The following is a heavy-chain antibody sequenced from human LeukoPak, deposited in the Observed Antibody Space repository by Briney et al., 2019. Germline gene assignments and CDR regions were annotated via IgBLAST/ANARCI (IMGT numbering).Heavy chain of an antibody. V-gene: IGHV4-4*07. Sequence: SETLSLTCTVSGGSISSYYWSWVRQPAGKGLEWIGRIYTSGSTNYNPSLKSRATMSVDTSKNQCSLKVSSVTAADTAVYYCARERGVPAALGAYFFDYWGQGTLVTVSS. J-gene: IGHJ4*02. CDR2: IYTSGST. CDR3: ARERGVPAALGAYFFDY. CDR1: GGSISSYY. D-gene: IGHD2-2*01.